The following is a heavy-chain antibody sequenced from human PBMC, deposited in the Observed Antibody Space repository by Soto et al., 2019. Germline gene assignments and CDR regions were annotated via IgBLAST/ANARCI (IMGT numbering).Heavy chain of an antibody. CDR2: INAGNGNT. CDR1: GYTFTSYA. D-gene: IGHD3-22*01. Sequence: ASVKVSCKASGYTFTSYAMHWVRQAPGQRLEWMGWINAGNGNTKYSQKFQGRVTITRDTSASTAYMELSSLRSEDTAVYYCARGRYYYDSSGYYPLGYWGQGTLVTVS. J-gene: IGHJ4*02. V-gene: IGHV1-3*01. CDR3: ARGRYYYDSSGYYPLGY.